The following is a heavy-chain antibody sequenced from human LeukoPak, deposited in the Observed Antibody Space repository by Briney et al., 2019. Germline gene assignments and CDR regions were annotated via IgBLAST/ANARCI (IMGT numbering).Heavy chain of an antibody. CDR2: ISGSGGST. Sequence: GGSLRLSCAASGFTFSSYAMSWVRQAPGKGLEWVSAISGSGGSTYYADSVKGRFTISRDNSKNTLYLQMNSLRAEDTAVYYCAKAETTNYYDASGYFRWLYYFDYWSQGALVTVSS. D-gene: IGHD3-22*01. CDR1: GFTFSSYA. J-gene: IGHJ4*02. V-gene: IGHV3-23*01. CDR3: AKAETTNYYDASGYFRWLYYFDY.